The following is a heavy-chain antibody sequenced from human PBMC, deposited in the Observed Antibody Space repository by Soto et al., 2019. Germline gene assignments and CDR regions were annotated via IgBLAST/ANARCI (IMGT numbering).Heavy chain of an antibody. V-gene: IGHV4-59*01. J-gene: IGHJ6*02. CDR3: VRGRDSLYYDAMDV. CDR1: GGSIRTYY. D-gene: IGHD2-21*01. CDR2: IYYSGIA. Sequence: PSETLSLTCTVSGGSIRTYYWSWIRQPLGKGLEWIGYIYYSGIANYNPSLKSRVTISVDTSKNQFSLKLSSVTAADTAVYYCVRGRDSLYYDAMDVWGQGTTVTVSS.